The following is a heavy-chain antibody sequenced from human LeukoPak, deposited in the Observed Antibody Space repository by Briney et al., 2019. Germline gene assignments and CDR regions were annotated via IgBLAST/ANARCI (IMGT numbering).Heavy chain of an antibody. CDR3: AILGGRIIVPAADAFDI. J-gene: IGHJ3*02. D-gene: IGHD2-2*01. CDR2: ISSSSSYI. CDR1: GFTFSSYS. V-gene: IGHV3-21*01. Sequence: GGSLRLSCAASGFTFSSYSMNWVRQAPGKGLEWVSSISSSSSYIYCADSVKGRFTISRDNAKNSLYLQMNSLRAEDTAVYYCAILGGRIIVPAADAFDIWGQGTMVTVSS.